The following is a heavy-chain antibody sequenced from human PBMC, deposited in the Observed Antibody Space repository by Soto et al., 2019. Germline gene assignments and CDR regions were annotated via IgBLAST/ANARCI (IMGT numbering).Heavy chain of an antibody. J-gene: IGHJ4*02. CDR1: GFTFGSYS. D-gene: IGHD3-22*01. Sequence: EVQLVESGGGLVKTGGSLRLSCAASGFTFGSYSMNWVRQAPGKGLEWVSSISSSSSYIYYADSVKGRFTISRDNAKNSLYLQMNSLRAEDTAVYYCARAPYYYDSRGYWAYWGQGTLVTVSS. CDR3: ARAPYYYDSRGYWAY. V-gene: IGHV3-21*01. CDR2: ISSSSSYI.